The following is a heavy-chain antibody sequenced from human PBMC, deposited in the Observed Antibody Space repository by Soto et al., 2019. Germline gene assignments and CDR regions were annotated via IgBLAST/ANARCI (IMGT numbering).Heavy chain of an antibody. CDR1: GFTFSSYG. J-gene: IGHJ4*02. V-gene: IGHV3-33*01. D-gene: IGHD5-12*01. Sequence: QVQLVESGGGVVQPGRSLRLSCAVSGFTFSSYGMHWVRQAPGKGLEWVAVTWHDGSNKYYADSVKGRFTISRDNSKNTLYLKMNSLRAEDTAVYYCARVHSGYDPYYFDDWGQGTLVTVDS. CDR3: ARVHSGYDPYYFDD. CDR2: TWHDGSNK.